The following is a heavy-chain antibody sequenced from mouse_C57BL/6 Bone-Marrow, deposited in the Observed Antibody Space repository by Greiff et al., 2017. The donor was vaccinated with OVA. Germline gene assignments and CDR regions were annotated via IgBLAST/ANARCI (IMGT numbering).Heavy chain of an antibody. CDR3: ARFAYYYYGSSLDY. CDR2: INPNNGGT. CDR1: GYTFTDYY. V-gene: IGHV1-26*01. J-gene: IGHJ2*01. D-gene: IGHD1-1*01. Sequence: EVQLQQSGPELVKPGASVKISCKASGYTFTDYYMNWVKQSHGKSLEWIGDINPNNGGTSYNQKFKGKATLTVDKSSSTAYMELRSLTSEDSAVYYCARFAYYYYGSSLDYWGQGTTLTVSS.